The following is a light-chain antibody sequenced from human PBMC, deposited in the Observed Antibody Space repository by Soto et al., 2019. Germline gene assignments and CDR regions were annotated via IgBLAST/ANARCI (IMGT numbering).Light chain of an antibody. CDR2: EVS. CDR1: SSDVGGYNY. J-gene: IGLJ1*01. CDR3: SSYSGTNYHYV. Sequence: QSVLTQPPSASGSSGQSVTISCTGTSSDVGGYNYVSWYQQLPGKAPKLMIYEVSERPSGVPDRFSGSKSGNTASLTVSGPQADDEADYYCSSYSGTNYHYVLGTATKVTVL. V-gene: IGLV2-8*01.